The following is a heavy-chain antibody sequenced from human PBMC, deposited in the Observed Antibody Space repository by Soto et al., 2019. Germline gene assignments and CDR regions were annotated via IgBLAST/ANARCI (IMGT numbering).Heavy chain of an antibody. J-gene: IGHJ6*02. D-gene: IGHD2-2*01. CDR2: IIPIFGTA. CDR3: ARHVPAAGYYYGMDV. CDR1: GGTFSSFA. Sequence: QVQLVQSGAEVKKPGSSVKVSCKASGGTFSSFAISWVRQAPGQGLEWMGGIIPIFGTANYAQKFQGRVTMTADEYTSTADMELSSMRSEDTAVYYCARHVPAAGYYYGMDVWGQGTTVTVSS. V-gene: IGHV1-69*12.